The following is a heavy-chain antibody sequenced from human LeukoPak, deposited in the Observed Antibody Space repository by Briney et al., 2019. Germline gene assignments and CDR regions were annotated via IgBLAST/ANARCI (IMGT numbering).Heavy chain of an antibody. CDR2: ISAYSGNT. J-gene: IGHJ4*02. CDR3: ALRYSSGWPDY. V-gene: IGHV1-18*01. Sequence: ASVKVSCKASGYTFTSYGISWVRQAPGQGLEWMGWISAYSGNTNYAQKLQGRVTMTTDTSTSTAYMELRSLRSDDTAVYYCALRYSSGWPDYWGQGTLVTVSS. D-gene: IGHD6-19*01. CDR1: GYTFTSYG.